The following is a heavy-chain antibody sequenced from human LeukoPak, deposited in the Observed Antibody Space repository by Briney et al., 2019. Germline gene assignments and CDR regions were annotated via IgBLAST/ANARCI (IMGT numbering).Heavy chain of an antibody. CDR2: INHSGST. Sequence: RPSETLSLTCAVYGGSFSGYYWSWIRQPPGKGLEWIGEINHSGSTNYNPSLKGRVTISVDTSKNQFSLKLSSVTAADTAVYYCARGRMVRGVIITTPIDYWGQGTLVTVSS. D-gene: IGHD3-10*01. CDR3: ARGRMVRGVIITTPIDY. V-gene: IGHV4-34*01. J-gene: IGHJ4*02. CDR1: GGSFSGYY.